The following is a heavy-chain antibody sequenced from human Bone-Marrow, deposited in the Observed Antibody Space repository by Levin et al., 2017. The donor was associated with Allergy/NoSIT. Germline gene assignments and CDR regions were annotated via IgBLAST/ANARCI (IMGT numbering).Heavy chain of an antibody. D-gene: IGHD3-3*01. CDR1: GFTFSSRY. Sequence: LSLTCAASGFTFSSRYMTWVRQAPGKGLEWVANIKEDGSERYYADSVEGRFTISRDNAKNSVFLQMSNLRDDDTAVYYCGRVRGSYDVTDSWGQGTLVAVSS. J-gene: IGHJ4*02. CDR3: GRVRGSYDVTDS. V-gene: IGHV3-7*01. CDR2: IKEDGSER.